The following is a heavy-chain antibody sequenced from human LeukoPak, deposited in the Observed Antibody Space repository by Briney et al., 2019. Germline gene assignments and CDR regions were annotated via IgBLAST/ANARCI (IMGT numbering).Heavy chain of an antibody. J-gene: IGHJ5*02. Sequence: PSETLSLTCAVYGGSFSGYYWSWIRQPPGKGLEWIGEINHSGSTNYNPSLTSRVTISADTSKNQFSLKLSSVTAADTAVYYCAKNIILPVYYPPRTWFPPWGQGPLVPVSS. CDR2: INHSGST. V-gene: IGHV4-34*01. D-gene: IGHD3-9*01. CDR3: AKNIILPVYYPPRTWFPP. CDR1: GGSFSGYY.